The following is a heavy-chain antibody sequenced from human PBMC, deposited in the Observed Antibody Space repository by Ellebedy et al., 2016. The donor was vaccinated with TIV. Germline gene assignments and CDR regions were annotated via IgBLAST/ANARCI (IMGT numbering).Heavy chain of an antibody. V-gene: IGHV6-1*01. D-gene: IGHD1-14*01. CDR3: TRDARTSKYGMDV. CDR2: TYYRSRWYH. J-gene: IGHJ6*02. CDR1: GDSVSSDSAA. Sequence: SQTLSLTCAISGDSVSSDSAAWNWIRQSPSRGLEWLGRTYYRSRWYHDYAESVRSRITINPDTCKNQFSLQLNSVTPEDMAVYYCTRDARTSKYGMDVWGQGTTVTVSS.